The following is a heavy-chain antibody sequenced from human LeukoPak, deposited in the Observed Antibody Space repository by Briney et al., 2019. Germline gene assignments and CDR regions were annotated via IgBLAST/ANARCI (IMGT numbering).Heavy chain of an antibody. D-gene: IGHD6-19*01. CDR3: ARGLDSSGWYPEIDY. CDR1: GGSISSYY. Sequence: PSETLSLTCTVSGGSISSYYWSWIRQPPGKGLEWIGYIYYSGSTNYNPSLKSRVTISVDTSKNQFSLKLSSVTAADTAVYYCARGLDSSGWYPEIDYWGQGTLVTVSS. CDR2: IYYSGST. J-gene: IGHJ4*02. V-gene: IGHV4-59*08.